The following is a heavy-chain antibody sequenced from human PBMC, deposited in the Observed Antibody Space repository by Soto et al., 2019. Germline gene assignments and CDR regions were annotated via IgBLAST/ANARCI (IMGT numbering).Heavy chain of an antibody. CDR1: GYSFSTYW. V-gene: IGHV5-51*01. CDR3: ARSHGDYSYYYYGMDV. CDR2: INPGDSDT. J-gene: IGHJ6*02. Sequence: GESLKISCKGSGYSFSTYWIAWVRQMPGKGLEWMGIINPGDSDTRYSPSFEGQVTISADESITTAYLQWNSLKASDTAMYYCARSHGDYSYYYYGMDVWGQGTTVTVSS. D-gene: IGHD4-17*01.